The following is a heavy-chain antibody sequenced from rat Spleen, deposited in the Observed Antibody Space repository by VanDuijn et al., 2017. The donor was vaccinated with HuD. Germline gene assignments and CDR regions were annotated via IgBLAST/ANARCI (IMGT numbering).Heavy chain of an antibody. CDR1: GYSITSNF. CDR3: ARSGGDYGGHIGY. V-gene: IGHV3-3*01. J-gene: IGHJ2*01. Sequence: EVQLQESGPGLVKPSQSLSLTCSVTGYSITSNFWGWIRKFPGNKMEWMGYINSAGSTNYNPPLKSQISITRDTSKNQFFLQLTSVTTEDTATYYCARSGGDYGGHIGYWGQGVMVTVSS. CDR2: INSAGST. D-gene: IGHD1-11*01.